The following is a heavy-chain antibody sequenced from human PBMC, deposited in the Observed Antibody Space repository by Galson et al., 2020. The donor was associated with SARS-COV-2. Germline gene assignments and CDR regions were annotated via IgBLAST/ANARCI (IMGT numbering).Heavy chain of an antibody. CDR2: MLNSGIA. V-gene: IGHV4-59*01. CDR1: GDTISSYS. Sequence: SETQSLTCTVSGDTISSYSWSWIRQPPGKGLEWIGYMLNSGIANYSPNLKSRVTISLDTSKNQFSLRLTSVTAADTATYYCARYFCSGNSCYRTNWFDRWGHVTLVTVSS. CDR3: ARYFCSGNSCYRTNWFDR. D-gene: IGHD5-12*01. J-gene: IGHJ5*02.